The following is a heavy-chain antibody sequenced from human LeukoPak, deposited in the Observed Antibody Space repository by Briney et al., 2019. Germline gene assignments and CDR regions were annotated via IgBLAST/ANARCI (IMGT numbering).Heavy chain of an antibody. Sequence: ASVKVSCKASGYTFTSYYMHWVRQAPGQGLEWMGIINPSGGSTSYAQKFQGRVTMTRDTSTSTVYMELSSLRSEDTAVYYCARDIYDILTGYYQSGRYFDYWGQGTLVTVSS. J-gene: IGHJ4*02. V-gene: IGHV1-46*01. CDR3: ARDIYDILTGYYQSGRYFDY. D-gene: IGHD3-9*01. CDR1: GYTFTSYY. CDR2: INPSGGST.